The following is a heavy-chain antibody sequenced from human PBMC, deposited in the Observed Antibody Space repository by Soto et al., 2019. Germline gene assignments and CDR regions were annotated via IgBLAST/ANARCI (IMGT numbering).Heavy chain of an antibody. CDR1: GGTFSSYA. CDR2: IIPIFGTA. D-gene: IGHD2-15*01. V-gene: IGHV1-69*01. Sequence: QVQLVQSGAEVKKPGSSVKVSCKASGGTFSSYAISWVRQAPGQGLEWMGGIIPIFGTANYAQKFQGRVTITADESTSTAYMELSSLRSEDTDVYYCARGGGNPNLPDWYFDLWGRGTLVTVSS. J-gene: IGHJ2*01. CDR3: ARGGGNPNLPDWYFDL.